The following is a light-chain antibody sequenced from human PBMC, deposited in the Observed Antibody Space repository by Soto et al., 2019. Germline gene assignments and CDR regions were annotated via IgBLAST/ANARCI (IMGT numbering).Light chain of an antibody. V-gene: IGKV3-15*01. J-gene: IGKJ1*01. CDR3: QQDNNWPPWT. CDR1: QSVSSN. Sequence: EIVMTQSPATLSVSPGERATLSCRASQSVSSNLAWYQQKPGQAPRLLIYGASTRATGIPARFSGSGSGREYSRTISSRQSQDFAVYYCQQDNNWPPWTFGQGTKVEIK. CDR2: GAS.